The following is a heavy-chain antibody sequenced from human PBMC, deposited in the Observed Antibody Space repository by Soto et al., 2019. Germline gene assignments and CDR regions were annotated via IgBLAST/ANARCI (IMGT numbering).Heavy chain of an antibody. D-gene: IGHD1-1*01. Sequence: QVQLQESGPGLVKPSETLSLTCTVSGGSISNYYWSWIRQAPGKGLEWIGYIYYSGTTNYNPSLESRATISVDTSRNQFSLQLASVTAADTAVYYCARRGPTILRRIYYYYMDVWGKGTTVTVSS. CDR3: ARRGPTILRRIYYYYMDV. CDR1: GGSISNYY. CDR2: IYYSGTT. V-gene: IGHV4-59*08. J-gene: IGHJ6*03.